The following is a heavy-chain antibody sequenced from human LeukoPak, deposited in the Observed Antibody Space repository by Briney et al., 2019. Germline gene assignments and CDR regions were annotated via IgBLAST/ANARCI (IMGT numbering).Heavy chain of an antibody. D-gene: IGHD5-18*01. CDR2: IYYSGST. Sequence: KPSETLSLTCTVSGGSISSSSYYWGWIRQPPGKVLEWIESIYYSGSTYYNPSLKSRVTISVNTSKNQFSLKLSSVTAADTAVYYCASYTAMVTGGYDYWGQGTLVTVSS. CDR1: GGSISSSSYY. J-gene: IGHJ4*02. CDR3: ASYTAMVTGGYDY. V-gene: IGHV4-39*01.